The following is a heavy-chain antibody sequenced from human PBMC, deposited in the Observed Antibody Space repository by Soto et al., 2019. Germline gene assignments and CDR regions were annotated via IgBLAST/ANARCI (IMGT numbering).Heavy chain of an antibody. D-gene: IGHD5-12*01. CDR1: GFTFDDYA. CDR3: AKGSDIVATTPYDY. V-gene: IGHV3-9*01. J-gene: IGHJ4*02. Sequence: GGSLRLSCAASGFTFDDYAMHWVRQAPGKGLEWVSGISWNSGSIGYADSVKGRFTISRDNAKNSLYLQMNSLRAEDTALYYCAKGSDIVATTPYDYWGQGTLVTVSS. CDR2: ISWNSGSI.